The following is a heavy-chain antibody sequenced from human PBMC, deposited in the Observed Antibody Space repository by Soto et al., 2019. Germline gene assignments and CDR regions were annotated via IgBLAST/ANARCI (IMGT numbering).Heavy chain of an antibody. CDR1: GGSISSGGYY. D-gene: IGHD2-2*01. Sequence: PSETLSLTCTVSGGSISSGGYYWSWIRQHPGKGLEWIGYIYYSGSTYYNPSLKSRVTISVDTSKNQFSLKLSSVTAADTAVYYCERGAEDQPFDYWGQGTLVTVSS. CDR3: ERGAEDQPFDY. J-gene: IGHJ4*02. CDR2: IYYSGST. V-gene: IGHV4-31*03.